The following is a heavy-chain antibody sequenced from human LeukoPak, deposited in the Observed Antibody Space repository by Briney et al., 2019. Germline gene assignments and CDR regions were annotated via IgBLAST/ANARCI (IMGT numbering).Heavy chain of an antibody. V-gene: IGHV4-34*01. D-gene: IGHD1-26*01. CDR3: NLNGATSLPPFDY. CDR1: GGSFSGYY. Sequence: PSETLSLTCAVYGGSFSGYYWSWIRQPPGKGLEWIGEINHSGSTNYNPSLKSRVTISVDTSKNQFSLKLSSVTAADTAVYYCNLNGATSLPPFDYWGQGTLVTVSS. CDR2: INHSGST. J-gene: IGHJ4*02.